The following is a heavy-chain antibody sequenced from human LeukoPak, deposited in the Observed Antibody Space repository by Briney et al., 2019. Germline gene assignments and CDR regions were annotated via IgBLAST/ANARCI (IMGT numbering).Heavy chain of an antibody. D-gene: IGHD4-17*01. CDR3: ARAHYRDYGGSDY. V-gene: IGHV4-34*01. J-gene: IGHJ4*02. Sequence: SETLSLTCAVYGGSFSGYSWSWIRQPPGKGLEWIGEINHSGITYYNPSLKSRVTISVDMSKNQFSLKLTSVTAADTAVYYCARAHYRDYGGSDYWGQGTLVTVSS. CDR2: INHSGIT. CDR1: GGSFSGYS.